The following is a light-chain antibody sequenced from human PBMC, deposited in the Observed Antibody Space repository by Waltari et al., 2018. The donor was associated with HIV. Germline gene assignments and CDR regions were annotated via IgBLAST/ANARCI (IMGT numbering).Light chain of an antibody. CDR1: ALPRTS. J-gene: IGLJ2*01. CDR3: QSTDSSGTHVV. CDR2: KDR. Sequence: SYELTQPPSVSVSPGQPAEIPCFGAALPRTSGHRYQQKPGQAPVLVIYKDRKRPSGIPQRFSGSTSGTSVTLTIRGVQAEDEADYYCQSTDSSGTHVVFGGGTKLTVL. V-gene: IGLV3-25*03.